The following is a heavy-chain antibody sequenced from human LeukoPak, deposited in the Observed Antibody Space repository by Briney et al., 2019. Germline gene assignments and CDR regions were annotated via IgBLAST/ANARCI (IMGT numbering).Heavy chain of an antibody. Sequence: HPGGSLRLSCAASGFTFSSYAMSWVRQAPGKGLEWVSAISGSGGSTYYADSVKGRFTISRDNSKNTLYLQMNSLRAEDTAVYYCAKSLIERNYFDYWGQGTLVTVSS. J-gene: IGHJ4*02. V-gene: IGHV3-23*01. CDR3: AKSLIERNYFDY. CDR1: GFTFSSYA. CDR2: ISGSGGST. D-gene: IGHD2-8*01.